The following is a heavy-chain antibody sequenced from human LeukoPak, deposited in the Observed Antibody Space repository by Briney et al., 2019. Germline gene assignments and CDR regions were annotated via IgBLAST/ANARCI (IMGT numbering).Heavy chain of an antibody. CDR1: GGPFSGYY. CDR3: AIARSGWLRYYFDY. Sequence: SETLSLTCAVYGGPFSGYYWSWIRQPPGKGLEWIGEINHSGSTNYNPSLKSRVTISVDTSKNQFSLKLSSVTAADTAVYYCAIARSGWLRYYFDYWGQGTLVTVSS. V-gene: IGHV4-34*01. D-gene: IGHD6-19*01. J-gene: IGHJ4*02. CDR2: INHSGST.